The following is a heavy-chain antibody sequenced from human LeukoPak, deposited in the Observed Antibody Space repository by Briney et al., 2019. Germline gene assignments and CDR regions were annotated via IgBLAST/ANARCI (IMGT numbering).Heavy chain of an antibody. V-gene: IGHV3-48*04. CDR1: GFTFSSHA. J-gene: IGHJ4*02. D-gene: IGHD2-8*02. Sequence: GGSLRLSCAASGFTFSSHAMNWVRQAPGKGLEWVSYISISSSVYYADSVKGRFTISRDNAKNTLFLQMNSLRADDTAVYYCARSGGYPDYFDLWGQGALVTVSS. CDR3: ARSGGYPDYFDL. CDR2: ISISSSV.